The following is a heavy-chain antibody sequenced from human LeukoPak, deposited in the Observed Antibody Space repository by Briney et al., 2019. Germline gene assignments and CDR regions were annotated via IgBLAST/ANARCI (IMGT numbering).Heavy chain of an antibody. D-gene: IGHD2-15*01. CDR1: GYTFTGYY. Sequence: ASVKVSCKASGYTFTGYYMHWVRQAPGQGLEWMGWINPNSGGTNYAQKFQGRVTMTRDTSISTAYMELSRLRSDDTAVYYCARDISKRYCSGGSCGELNYWGQGTLVTVSS. CDR3: ARDISKRYCSGGSCGELNY. V-gene: IGHV1-2*02. J-gene: IGHJ4*02. CDR2: INPNSGGT.